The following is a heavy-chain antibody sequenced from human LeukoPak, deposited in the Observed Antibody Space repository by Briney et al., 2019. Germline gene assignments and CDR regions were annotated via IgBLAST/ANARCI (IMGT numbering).Heavy chain of an antibody. Sequence: SETLSLTCTVSGGSISSYYWSWIRQPPGKGLEWIGYIYYSGSTNYNPSLKSRVTISVDTSKNQFSPKLSSVTAADTAVYYCASHPLRATGRDYWGQGTLVTVSS. CDR2: IYYSGST. V-gene: IGHV4-59*01. CDR1: GGSISSYY. CDR3: ASHPLRATGRDY. J-gene: IGHJ4*02. D-gene: IGHD3-10*01.